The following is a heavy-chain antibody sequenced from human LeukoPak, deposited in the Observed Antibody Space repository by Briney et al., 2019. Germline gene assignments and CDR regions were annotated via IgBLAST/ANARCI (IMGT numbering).Heavy chain of an antibody. CDR1: GGPISSYY. V-gene: IGHV4-59*01. CDR2: MYYSGYT. CDR3: ERYSYSSGLYYFDY. D-gene: IGHD6-19*01. J-gene: IGHJ4*02. Sequence: SETLSLTCTVSGGPISSYYWSWIRQPTGMGLEWIGYMYYSGYTNYNPSLKSRVTTSVDMSKNQFSLKLSSVTAADTAVYYCERYSYSSGLYYFDYWGQGTLVTVSS.